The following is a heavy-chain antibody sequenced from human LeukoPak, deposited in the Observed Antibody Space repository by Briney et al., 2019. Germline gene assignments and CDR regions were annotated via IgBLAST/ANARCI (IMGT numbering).Heavy chain of an antibody. V-gene: IGHV3-23*01. J-gene: IGHJ4*02. D-gene: IGHD6-13*01. CDR2: ISGSGGST. CDR3: AKDQEYSSSWYGVYYFDY. CDR1: GFTFSSYA. Sequence: GGSLRLSCAASGFTFSSYAMSWVRQAPGKGLEWVSAISGSGGSTYYADSVKGRFTISRDNSKNTLYLQMNSLRAEGTAVYYCAKDQEYSSSWYGVYYFDYWGQGTLVTVSS.